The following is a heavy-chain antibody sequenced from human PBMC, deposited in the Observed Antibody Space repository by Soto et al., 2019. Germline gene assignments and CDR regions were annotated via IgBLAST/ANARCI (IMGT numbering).Heavy chain of an antibody. CDR1: GFSLSTSGVG. CDR2: IYWDDDK. Sequence: SGPTLVNPTQTLTLTCTFSGFSLSTSGVGVGWIRQPPGKALEWLALIYWDDDKRYSPSLKSRLTITKDTSKNQVVLTTTNMDPVDTATYYCAHSSPRAGDFWSGYYSYYFDYWGQGTLVTVSS. CDR3: AHSSPRAGDFWSGYYSYYFDY. D-gene: IGHD3-3*01. J-gene: IGHJ4*02. V-gene: IGHV2-5*02.